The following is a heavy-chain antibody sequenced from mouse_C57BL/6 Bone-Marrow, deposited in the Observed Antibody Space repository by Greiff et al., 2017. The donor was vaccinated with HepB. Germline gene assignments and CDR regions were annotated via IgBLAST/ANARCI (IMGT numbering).Heavy chain of an antibody. D-gene: IGHD1-1*01. CDR3: ARGGPYYYGSSFYYAMDY. CDR2: ILPGSGST. Sequence: QVQLQQSGAELMKPGASVKLSCKATGYTFTGYWIEWVKQRPGHGLEWIGEILPGSGSTNYNEKFKGKATFTADTSSNTAYLQLSSLTTEDSAIYYCARGGPYYYGSSFYYAMDYWGQGTSVTVSS. J-gene: IGHJ4*01. CDR1: GYTFTGYW. V-gene: IGHV1-9*01.